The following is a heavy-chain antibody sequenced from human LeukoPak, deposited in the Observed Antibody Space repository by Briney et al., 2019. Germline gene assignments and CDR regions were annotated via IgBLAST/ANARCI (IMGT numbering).Heavy chain of an antibody. J-gene: IGHJ4*02. CDR1: GFTFSSYV. V-gene: IGHV3-30*18. Sequence: GGSLRLSCAASGFTFSSYVMHWVRQAPGKGLEWVAVVSYDGSNKYYADSVKGRFTISRDNSKNTLYLQMNSLRAEDTAVYYCAKDLWVRGYGDDDFDYWGQGILVTVSS. CDR2: VSYDGSNK. D-gene: IGHD4-17*01. CDR3: AKDLWVRGYGDDDFDY.